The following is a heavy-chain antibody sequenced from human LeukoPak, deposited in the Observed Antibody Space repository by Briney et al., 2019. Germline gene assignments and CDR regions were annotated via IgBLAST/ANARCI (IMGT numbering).Heavy chain of an antibody. CDR3: AKVLQQLTYYYGMDV. J-gene: IGHJ6*02. Sequence: GGSLRLSCAASGFTFDDYAMHWVRQAPGKGLEWVSGISWNSGSIGSADSVKGRFTISRDNAKNSLYLQMNSLRAEDTALYYCAKVLQQLTYYYGMDVWGQGTTVTVSS. CDR1: GFTFDDYA. CDR2: ISWNSGSI. V-gene: IGHV3-9*01. D-gene: IGHD6-13*01.